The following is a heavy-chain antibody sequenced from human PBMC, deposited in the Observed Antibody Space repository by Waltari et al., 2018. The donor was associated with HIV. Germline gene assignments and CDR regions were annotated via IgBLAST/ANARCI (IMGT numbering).Heavy chain of an antibody. V-gene: IGHV3-21*01. CDR3: VRGGEGTYGDY. CDR1: GFSFSYYS. Sequence: DVQLVESGGGLVKPGGSLRLACAGPGFSFSYYSRNWVRQAPGKGREWVSSISRDSRYIYYADSVKGRFTISRDNARNSLFLQMNSLRADDTVVYYCVRGGEGTYGDYWGQGTLVTVSS. D-gene: IGHD3-16*01. CDR2: ISRDSRYI. J-gene: IGHJ4*02.